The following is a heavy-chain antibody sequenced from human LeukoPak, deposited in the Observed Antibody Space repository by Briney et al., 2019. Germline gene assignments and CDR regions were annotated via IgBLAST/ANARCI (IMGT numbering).Heavy chain of an antibody. J-gene: IGHJ6*03. D-gene: IGHD2-2*01. Sequence: SVKVFCKVSVYTFTGYYMHWVPHAPAQGREWRGWINPNSGGTKYTQKFQGRAPTTRDTSISTAYMELSRLRSDDTGAYYCAGLGYCSSTSCHGLDYYYYYMDVWGKGTTVTVSS. CDR1: VYTFTGYY. CDR2: INPNSGGT. CDR3: AGLGYCSSTSCHGLDYYYYYMDV. V-gene: IGHV1-2*02.